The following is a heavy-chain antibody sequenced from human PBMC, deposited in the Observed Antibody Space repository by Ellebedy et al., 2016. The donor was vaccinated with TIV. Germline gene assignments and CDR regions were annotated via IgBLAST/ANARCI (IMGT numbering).Heavy chain of an antibody. CDR2: ASGSSPHI. CDR3: AKDNQGFGYTDRDNSFEP. J-gene: IGHJ5*02. CDR1: GFIFADAS. Sequence: GGSLRLSXTASGFIFADASMNWVRQAPGKGLEWISSASGSSPHIYYAGSVKGRFTISRDNGRGLLYLQMSGLRVEDTAVYFCAKDNQGFGYTDRDNSFEPWGPGTLVTVSS. V-gene: IGHV3-21*01. D-gene: IGHD3-10*01.